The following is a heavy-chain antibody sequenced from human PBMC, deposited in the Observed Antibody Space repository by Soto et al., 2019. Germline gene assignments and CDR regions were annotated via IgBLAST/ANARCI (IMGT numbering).Heavy chain of an antibody. D-gene: IGHD3-10*01. J-gene: IGHJ1*01. Sequence: QLQLQESGPGLVKPSETLSLTCTVSGGSISSSYYWGWIRQPPRKGLEWIGSIYYSGSTYYNPSLRSRVTISVDTSKNQFSRTLRSVTAADTAVYYCATVWFGESQHWGQGTLVTVSS. CDR1: GGSISSSYY. V-gene: IGHV4-39*01. CDR2: IYYSGST. CDR3: ATVWFGESQH.